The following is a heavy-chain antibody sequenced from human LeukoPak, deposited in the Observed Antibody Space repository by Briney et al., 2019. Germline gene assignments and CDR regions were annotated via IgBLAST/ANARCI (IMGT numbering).Heavy chain of an antibody. Sequence: PSQTLSPTCTVSGGSISSGDYYWSWIRQPPGKGLEWIGYIYYSGSTHYNPSLKSRVTISVDTSKNQFSLKLSSVTAADTAVYYCAREQGYDSSGYYYDYWGQGTLVTVSS. D-gene: IGHD3-22*01. CDR2: IYYSGST. CDR1: GGSISSGDYY. V-gene: IGHV4-30-4*01. J-gene: IGHJ4*02. CDR3: AREQGYDSSGYYYDY.